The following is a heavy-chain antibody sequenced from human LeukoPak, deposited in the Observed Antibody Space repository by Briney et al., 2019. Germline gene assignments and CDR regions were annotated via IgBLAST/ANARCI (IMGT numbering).Heavy chain of an antibody. CDR3: AKGVRLWFAFYFDY. D-gene: IGHD3-10*01. Sequence: PGESLRLSCAGSGFTLGSYAMSWVRQAPGKGLEWVSAISGNGYNTYYADSVKGRFTISSESSGNTLYLQMHNLRAEDTAAYYCAKGVRLWFAFYFDYWGQGTLVTVSS. V-gene: IGHV3-23*01. CDR1: GFTLGSYA. J-gene: IGHJ4*02. CDR2: ISGNGYNT.